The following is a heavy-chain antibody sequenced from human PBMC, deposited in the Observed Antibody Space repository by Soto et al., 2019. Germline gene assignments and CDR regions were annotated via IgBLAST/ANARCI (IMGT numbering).Heavy chain of an antibody. CDR1: GGTFSSYA. V-gene: IGHV1-69*01. CDR3: ASTYCSGGSCRMDAFDI. Sequence: QVQLVQSGAEVKKPGSSVKVSCKASGGTFSSYAISWVRQAPGQGLEWMGGIIPIFGTANYAQKFQGRVTITADESTSTAYMELSSLRSEDTAVYYCASTYCSGGSCRMDAFDIWGQGTMVTVSS. J-gene: IGHJ3*02. CDR2: IIPIFGTA. D-gene: IGHD2-15*01.